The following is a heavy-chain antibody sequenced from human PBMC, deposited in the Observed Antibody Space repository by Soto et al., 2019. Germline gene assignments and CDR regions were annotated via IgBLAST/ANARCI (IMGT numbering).Heavy chain of an antibody. CDR3: ASRGAYTVPMKNWFDP. J-gene: IGHJ5*02. V-gene: IGHV4-34*01. CDR2: INHSGST. CDR1: GGSFSGYY. Sequence: SETLSLTCAVYGGSFSGYYWSWIRQPPGKGLEWIGEINHSGSTNYNPSLKSRVTISVDTSKNQFSLKLSSVTAADTAVYYCASRGAYTVPMKNWFDPWGQGTLVTVSS. D-gene: IGHD3-16*01.